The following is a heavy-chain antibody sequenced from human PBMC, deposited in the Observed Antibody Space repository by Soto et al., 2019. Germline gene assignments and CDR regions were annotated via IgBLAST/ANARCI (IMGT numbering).Heavy chain of an antibody. CDR1: GYTFTSYG. CDR2: ISAYNGNT. CDR3: ASGYFFRSGGFSYFDF. Sequence: ASVKVSCKASGYTFTSYGISWVRQAPGQGLEWMGWISAYNGNTNYAQKLQGRVTMTTDTSTSTAYMELRSLRSDDTAVYYCASGYFFRSGGFSYFDFWGQGALVTVSS. J-gene: IGHJ4*02. V-gene: IGHV1-18*01. D-gene: IGHD2-2*03.